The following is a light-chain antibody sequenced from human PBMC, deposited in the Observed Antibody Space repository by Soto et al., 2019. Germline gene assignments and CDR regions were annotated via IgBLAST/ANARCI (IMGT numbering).Light chain of an antibody. V-gene: IGKV3-15*01. CDR3: QQYNNWPYT. CDR2: GAS. CDR1: QSVSSN. J-gene: IGKJ2*01. Sequence: EIVMTQSPATLSVSPGERATLSCRAIQSVSSNLALYQQKPGQAPRLLIYGASTRATGIPARFSGSGSGTEFTLTISSLQSEDFAVYYCQQYNNWPYTFGQGPKLEIK.